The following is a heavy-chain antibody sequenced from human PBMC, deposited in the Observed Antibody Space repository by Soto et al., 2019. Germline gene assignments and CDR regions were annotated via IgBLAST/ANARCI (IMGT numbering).Heavy chain of an antibody. CDR3: ARDGGIAAAGTRFDP. Sequence: QVQLVQSGAEVKKPGSSVKVSCKASGGTFSSYAISWVRQAPGQGLEWMGGIIPIIGTANYAQKFQGRVTISADESSSTAYMVLSSLRSEDTAGYYCARDGGIAAAGTRFDPWGQGTLVTVSS. D-gene: IGHD6-13*01. J-gene: IGHJ5*02. V-gene: IGHV1-69*01. CDR1: GGTFSSYA. CDR2: IIPIIGTA.